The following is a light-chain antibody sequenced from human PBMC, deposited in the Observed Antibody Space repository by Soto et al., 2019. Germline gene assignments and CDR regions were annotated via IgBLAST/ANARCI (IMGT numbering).Light chain of an antibody. J-gene: IGLJ2*01. V-gene: IGLV3-9*01. CDR2: RDN. Sequence: SSELTQPLSVSVALGQTARITCGGNNSGTKSVHWYQQKPDQAPVLVIYRDNNRPSGIPERFSGSNSGNTATLTISRAQDGDEADYSCQVWDSSTVVFGGGTKLTVL. CDR3: QVWDSSTVV. CDR1: NSGTKS.